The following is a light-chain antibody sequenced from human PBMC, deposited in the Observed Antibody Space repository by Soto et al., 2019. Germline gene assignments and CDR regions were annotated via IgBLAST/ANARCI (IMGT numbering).Light chain of an antibody. Sequence: QSALTQAASVSGSPGQSITISCTGTSSDVGGYNYVSWYQQYPGKAPKLMIYDVSNRPSGVSNRYSGSKSGNTASLTISGLQAEDEADYYCSSYTSSSPYVFGTGTKLTVL. CDR1: SSDVGGYNY. CDR3: SSYTSSSPYV. J-gene: IGLJ1*01. V-gene: IGLV2-14*01. CDR2: DVS.